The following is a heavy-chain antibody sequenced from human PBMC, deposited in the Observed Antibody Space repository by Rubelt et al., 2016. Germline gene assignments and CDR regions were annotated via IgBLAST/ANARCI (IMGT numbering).Heavy chain of an antibody. D-gene: IGHD3-22*01. Sequence: QVQLQESGPGLVKPSETLSLTCTVSGGFINSHYWSWIRQPPGKGLEWIGYIYYNGNTKYNPSLKSRVTIPTDTSKTQSSLKLGSVTAADTAVYYCARDTSSYYDSSGSFDIWGQGTMVTVSS. CDR1: GGFINSHY. CDR2: IYYNGNT. CDR3: ARDTSSYYDSSGSFDI. J-gene: IGHJ3*02. V-gene: IGHV4-59*11.